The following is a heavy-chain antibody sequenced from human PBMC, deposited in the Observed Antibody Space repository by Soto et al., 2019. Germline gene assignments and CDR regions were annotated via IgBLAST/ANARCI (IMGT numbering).Heavy chain of an antibody. CDR1: GFTFSSYA. CDR3: AKTRYTWNSGFMDV. Sequence: GGSLRLSCAASGFTFSSYAISGVRQGPGKGLEWVSAMSVSGGSTYYADSVKGRFTISRDNSKNTLNLQMNSLSAEATAVYYCAKTRYTWNSGFMDVCGQGTTVTVSS. V-gene: IGHV3-23*01. D-gene: IGHD1-7*01. CDR2: MSVSGGST. J-gene: IGHJ6*02.